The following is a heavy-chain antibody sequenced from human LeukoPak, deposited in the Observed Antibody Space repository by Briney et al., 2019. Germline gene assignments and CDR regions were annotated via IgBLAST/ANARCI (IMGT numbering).Heavy chain of an antibody. D-gene: IGHD6-13*01. CDR1: GFTFSSYG. V-gene: IGHV3-30*18. CDR2: VSYDGSNK. CDR3: AKERVPGSWWGVFFDY. J-gene: IGHJ4*02. Sequence: GGSLRLSCAASGFTFSSYGMHWVRQAPGKGLEWVAMVSYDGSNKYYVDSVKGRFTISRDNSKNTLYLQMNSLRAEDTAVYYCAKERVPGSWWGVFFDYWGQGTLVTVSS.